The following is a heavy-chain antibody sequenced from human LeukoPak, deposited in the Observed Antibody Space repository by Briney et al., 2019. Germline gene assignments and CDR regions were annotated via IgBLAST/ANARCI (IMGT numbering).Heavy chain of an antibody. V-gene: IGHV1-18*01. D-gene: IGHD5-18*01. CDR2: ISAYNGNT. CDR1: GYTFTSYG. J-gene: IGHJ6*02. CDR3: ARSGYSYGRSYYYYGMDV. Sequence: ASVKVSCKASGYTFTSYGISWVRQAPGQGLEWMGWISAYNGNTNYAQKLQGRVTMTTDTSTSTAYMELRSLRSDDTAVYYCARSGYSYGRSYYYYGMDVWGRGTTVTVSS.